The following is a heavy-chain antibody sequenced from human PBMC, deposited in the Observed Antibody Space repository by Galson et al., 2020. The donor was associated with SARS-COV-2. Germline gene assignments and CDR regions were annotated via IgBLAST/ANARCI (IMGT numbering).Heavy chain of an antibody. D-gene: IGHD1-20*01. CDR2: IFTPGGT. Sequence: SETLSPTCLVSGPSMNERGYCWSWIRQTAGKRPEWTGRIFTPGGTTRDNTNYNPSLKSRLTIPAVTSKNQFSLRSTALSASDTAVYYCARVCLNCTGWNVDLWGRGILIIVSS. J-gene: IGHJ2*01. V-gene: IGHV4-61*02. CDR3: ARVCLNCTGWNVDL. CDR1: GPSMNERGYC.